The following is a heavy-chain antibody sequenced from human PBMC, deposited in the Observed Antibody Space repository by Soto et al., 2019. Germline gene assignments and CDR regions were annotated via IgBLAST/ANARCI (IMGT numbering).Heavy chain of an antibody. CDR2: INHSGST. CDR3: ARGGAARPGRWWFDP. V-gene: IGHV4-4*02. J-gene: IGHJ5*02. CDR1: GFTFTSNA. Sequence: VQLLESGGGLVQPGGSLRLSCAASGFTFTSNAMSWVRQAPGKGLEWIGEINHSGSTNYNPSLKSRVTISVDTSKNQFSLKLSSVTAADTAIYYCARGGAARPGRWWFDPWGQGTLVTVSS. D-gene: IGHD6-6*01.